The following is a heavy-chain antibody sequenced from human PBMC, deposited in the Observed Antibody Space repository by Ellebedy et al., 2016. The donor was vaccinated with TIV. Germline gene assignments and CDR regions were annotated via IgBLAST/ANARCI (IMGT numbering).Heavy chain of an antibody. D-gene: IGHD2/OR15-2a*01. CDR3: VRDSNYGDY. J-gene: IGHJ4*02. CDR1: GFTLNNFA. Sequence: GGSLRLXCAASGFTLNNFAMSWVRQAPGKGLEWVANIKPDGSDKYYVDSLKGRFTISRDNAKNSLYLQMNSLRAEDTAVYYCVRDSNYGDYWGQGTQVTVSS. CDR2: IKPDGSDK. V-gene: IGHV3-7*01.